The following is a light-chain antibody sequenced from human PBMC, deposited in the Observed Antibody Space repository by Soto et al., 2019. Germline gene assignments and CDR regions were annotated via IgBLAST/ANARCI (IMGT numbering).Light chain of an antibody. CDR2: FGS. CDR1: QSLLHSHGYNY. Sequence: DIVMTQIPVSLPVTPGEPASISCKSSQSLLHSHGYNYMDLYLQKPGQSPQLLIYFGSYRASGVPDRFSGSGSGTNFTLRISRVETEDFGIYYCMQALQVPITFGQGTRLEIK. J-gene: IGKJ5*01. CDR3: MQALQVPIT. V-gene: IGKV2-28*01.